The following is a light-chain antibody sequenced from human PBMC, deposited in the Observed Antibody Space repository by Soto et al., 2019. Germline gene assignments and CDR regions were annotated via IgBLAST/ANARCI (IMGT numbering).Light chain of an antibody. Sequence: AIQMTQSPSSLSAFVGDRVTISCRASQDIRNDLGWYQQKPGKAPKLLIYAASKFQSGVPSRFSGSGSGTDFTLTISSLQPEDFATYYCLQDYISPWTFGQGTKVEIK. CDR3: LQDYISPWT. CDR1: QDIRND. V-gene: IGKV1-6*01. CDR2: AAS. J-gene: IGKJ1*01.